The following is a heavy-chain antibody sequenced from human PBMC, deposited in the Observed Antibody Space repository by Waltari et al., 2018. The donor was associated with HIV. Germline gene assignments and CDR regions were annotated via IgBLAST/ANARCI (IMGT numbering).Heavy chain of an antibody. D-gene: IGHD4-17*01. CDR2: FRVGASST. J-gene: IGHJ2*01. Sequence: EVQLLESGGGLVQPGGTLRLSCAASGFTFTNFAMSWVRQAPGKRLEWISGFRVGASSTYYSDSVKCRFTISRDNSNSTLYLQMNSLRADDTAVYYCAKDSRTTMVTPKRYFDLWGRGTLVTVSS. CDR3: AKDSRTTMVTPKRYFDL. V-gene: IGHV3-23*01. CDR1: GFTFTNFA.